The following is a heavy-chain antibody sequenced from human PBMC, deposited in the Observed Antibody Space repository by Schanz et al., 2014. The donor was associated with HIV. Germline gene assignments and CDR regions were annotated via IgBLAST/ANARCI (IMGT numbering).Heavy chain of an antibody. J-gene: IGHJ4*02. Sequence: EVQLVESGGGVVQPGRSLRLSCAASGFTFDEYPMHWVRQAPGKGLEWVSGISWNNLNLAYADSVKGRFTISRDNAKNSLYLQMKSLRAEDTALYYCTTQLHSTSEPEGSSPSLDYWGQGTLVTVSS. CDR2: ISWNNLNL. CDR1: GFTFDEYP. V-gene: IGHV3-9*01. CDR3: TTQLHSTSEPEGSSPSLDY. D-gene: IGHD6-6*01.